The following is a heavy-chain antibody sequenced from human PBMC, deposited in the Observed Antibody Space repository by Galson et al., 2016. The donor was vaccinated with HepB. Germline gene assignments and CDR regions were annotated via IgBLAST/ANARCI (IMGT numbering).Heavy chain of an antibody. V-gene: IGHV3-15*01. CDR3: TPLPTGQQPYYFDL. D-gene: IGHD6-13*01. CDR2: MKSILDGGST. CDR1: GFTFNTYA. J-gene: IGHJ4*02. Sequence: SLRLSCAASGFTFNTYAMGWVRQAPGKGLEWVGRMKSILDGGSTDYAPPVKGRFTISRDDAKNTVYLQMKRLRMDDTATYYCTPLPTGQQPYYFDLWGQGTLVIVSS.